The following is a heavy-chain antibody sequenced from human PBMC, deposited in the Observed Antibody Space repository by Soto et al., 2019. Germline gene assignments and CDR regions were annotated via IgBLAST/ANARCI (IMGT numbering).Heavy chain of an antibody. J-gene: IGHJ4*02. V-gene: IGHV1-2*02. Sequence: ASVKVSCKASGYTFTGHYIHWVRQAPEQGPEWMGEIGPESGATRYAEKFQGRVTMTLDTSITTVYMELKNLSPDDTAVYYCGRGRSGQIVVFYWGQGTPVTVS. CDR1: GYTFTGHY. D-gene: IGHD1-26*01. CDR3: GRGRSGQIVVFY. CDR2: IGPESGAT.